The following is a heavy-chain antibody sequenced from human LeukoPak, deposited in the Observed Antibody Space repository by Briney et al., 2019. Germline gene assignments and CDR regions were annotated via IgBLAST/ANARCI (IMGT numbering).Heavy chain of an antibody. CDR3: ARVYTMVRGVVNSLDAFDI. V-gene: IGHV4-59*01. CDR2: IYYSGTT. CDR1: GGSIGSYY. Sequence: SETLSLTCTVSGGSIGSYYWSWIRQPPGKGLEWIGCIYYSGTTNHNPSLKSRVTISVDTSKNQFSLKLSSVTAADTAVYYCARVYTMVRGVVNSLDAFDIWGQGTMVTVSS. J-gene: IGHJ3*02. D-gene: IGHD3-10*01.